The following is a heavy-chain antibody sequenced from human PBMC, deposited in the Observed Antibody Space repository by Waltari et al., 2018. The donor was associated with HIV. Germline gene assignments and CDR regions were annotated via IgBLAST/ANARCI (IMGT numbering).Heavy chain of an antibody. CDR1: GGNFSSHA. J-gene: IGHJ4*02. V-gene: IGHV1-69*01. CDR3: ARMGGDYDSRDY. CDR2: IIPIFGTA. D-gene: IGHD3-22*01. Sequence: QVQLVQSGAEVKKPGSPVQVSCQASGGNFSSHATSWVRQAPGQGLEWMGGIIPIFGTANYAQKFQGRVTITEDESTSTAYMELSSLRSEDTAVYYCARMGGDYDSRDYWGQGTLVTVSS.